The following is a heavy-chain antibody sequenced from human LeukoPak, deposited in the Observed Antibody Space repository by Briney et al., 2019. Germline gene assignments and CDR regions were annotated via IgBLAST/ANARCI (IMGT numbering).Heavy chain of an antibody. Sequence: ASVKVSCKASGYSFTAYFMHWVRQAPGQGLEWMGWINPNTGVIDYAHKFQDRVTMTRDTSISTAYMDLSRLTSDDTAVFFCARARSSSWPFYSGLDVWGQGTTVTVSS. CDR1: GYSFTAYF. CDR2: INPNTGVI. J-gene: IGHJ6*02. CDR3: ARARSSSWPFYSGLDV. V-gene: IGHV1-2*02. D-gene: IGHD6-13*01.